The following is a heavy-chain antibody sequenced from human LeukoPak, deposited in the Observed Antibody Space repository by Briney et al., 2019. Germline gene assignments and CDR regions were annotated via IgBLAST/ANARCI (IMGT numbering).Heavy chain of an antibody. CDR2: ISSSSSTI. Sequence: PGGSLRLSCAASGFTFSSYSMNWVRQAPGKGLEWVSYISSSSSTIYYADSVKGRFTISRDNAKNSLYLQMNSLRAEDTAVYYCARAPRPAAIWHYYYMDVWGKGTTVTVSS. CDR1: GFTFSSYS. CDR3: ARAPRPAAIWHYYYMDV. V-gene: IGHV3-48*04. J-gene: IGHJ6*03. D-gene: IGHD2-2*01.